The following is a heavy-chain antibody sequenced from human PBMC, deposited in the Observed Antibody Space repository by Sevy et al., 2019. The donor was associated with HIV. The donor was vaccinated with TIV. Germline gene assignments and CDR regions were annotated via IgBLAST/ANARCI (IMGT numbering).Heavy chain of an antibody. J-gene: IGHJ6*03. D-gene: IGHD3-22*01. CDR3: AKGGGGHYDPDEIGYYFYYYNMDV. CDR1: GFSFDSYG. Sequence: VGSLRLSCAVSGFSFDSYGMTWVRQAPGKGLEWVSGISGSGTRTYYADSVKGRFIISRDNSKNTLYLKMNSLRSEEKAIYYCAKGGGGHYDPDEIGYYFYYYNMDVWGKGTTVTVSS. V-gene: IGHV3-23*01. CDR2: ISGSGTRT.